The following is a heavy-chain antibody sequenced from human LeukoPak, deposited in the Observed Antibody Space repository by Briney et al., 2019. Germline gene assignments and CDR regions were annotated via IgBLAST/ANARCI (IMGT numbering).Heavy chain of an antibody. CDR3: ARGRGGAVAGKGVFDY. D-gene: IGHD6-19*01. Sequence: PSETLSLTCTVSGGSISSYYWSWIRQPPGKGLEWIGYIYYSGSTNYNPSLKSRVTISVDTSKNQFSLKLSSVTAAATAVYYCARGRGGAVAGKGVFDYWGQGTLVSVS. J-gene: IGHJ4*02. CDR2: IYYSGST. CDR1: GGSISSYY. V-gene: IGHV4-59*01.